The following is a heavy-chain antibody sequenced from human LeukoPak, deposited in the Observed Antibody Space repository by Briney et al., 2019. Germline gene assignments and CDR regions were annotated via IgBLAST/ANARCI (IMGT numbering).Heavy chain of an antibody. J-gene: IGHJ4*02. CDR3: STGVPVADFDY. V-gene: IGHV3-15*01. CDR2: ITSQTDGRTT. D-gene: IGHD2-2*01. CDR1: GFTFNNAW. Sequence: GGSLRLSCAASGFTFNNAWMRWVRQARGKGVEGVGRITSQTDGRTTDYAAPVKGRFSISRDDSKNTLYLQMNSLKTEDTAVYYCSTGVPVADFDYWGQGTLVIVSS.